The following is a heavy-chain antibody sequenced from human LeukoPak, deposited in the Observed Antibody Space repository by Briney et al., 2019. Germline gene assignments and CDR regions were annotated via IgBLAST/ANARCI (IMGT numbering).Heavy chain of an antibody. D-gene: IGHD3-10*01. J-gene: IGHJ3*02. V-gene: IGHV3-11*01. Sequence: GGSLRLSCAASGFTFSGYDMSWVRQAPGKGLEWVSYTSSSSSTIYYADSVKSRYTISRDNAKNSLYLQMNSLRAEDTAVYYCARFGSNAFDIWGQGTMVTVSS. CDR1: GFTFSGYD. CDR2: TSSSSSTI. CDR3: ARFGSNAFDI.